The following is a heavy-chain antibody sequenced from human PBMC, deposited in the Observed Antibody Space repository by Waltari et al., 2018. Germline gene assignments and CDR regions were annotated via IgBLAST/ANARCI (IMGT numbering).Heavy chain of an antibody. J-gene: IGHJ6*02. V-gene: IGHV3-11*06. CDR3: ARNNYGMDV. CDR1: GFTFSDYY. CDR2: IIISSSYT. Sequence: QVQLVESGGGLVKPGGSLRLSCAASGFTFSDYYMSWIRQAPGEALVLVSTIIISSSYTNYADSVKGRFTISRDNAKNSLYLQMNSLRAEDTAVYYCARNNYGMDVWGQGTTVTVSS.